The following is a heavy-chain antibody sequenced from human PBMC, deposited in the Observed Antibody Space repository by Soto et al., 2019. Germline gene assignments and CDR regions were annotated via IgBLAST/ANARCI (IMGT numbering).Heavy chain of an antibody. CDR2: ISASGGST. D-gene: IGHD3-3*01. Sequence: EVQLLESGGGLVQPRGSLRLSCAASGFSFSNYAVTWVRQAPGKGLEWVSAISASGGSTYYADSVKGRFTISRDNSKNTVQLEMNSLRAEDTAVYYCAKRLWSGSNSVGNGMDVWGQGTTVTVSS. V-gene: IGHV3-23*01. J-gene: IGHJ6*02. CDR1: GFSFSNYA. CDR3: AKRLWSGSNSVGNGMDV.